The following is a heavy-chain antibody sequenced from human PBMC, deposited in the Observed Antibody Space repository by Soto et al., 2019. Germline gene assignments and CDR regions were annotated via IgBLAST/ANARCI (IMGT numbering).Heavy chain of an antibody. V-gene: IGHV1-46*01. J-gene: IGHJ6*02. CDR2: INPSGDSP. CDR3: ARECSSGYYGMDV. CDR1: GYTFTIYY. Sequence: ASVKVSCKASGYTFTIYYMHWVRQAPGQGPEWMGVINPSGDSPTYAQKFQGRVTMTRDTSTSTVHMELSSLRFEDTAVYYCARECSSGYYGMDVWGQGTTVTVSS. D-gene: IGHD6-6*01.